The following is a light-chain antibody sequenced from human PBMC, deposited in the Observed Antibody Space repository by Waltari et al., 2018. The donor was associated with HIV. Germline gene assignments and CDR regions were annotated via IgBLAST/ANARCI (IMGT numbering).Light chain of an antibody. Sequence: QSALTQPPSASGFPGQSVTISCTGTSSDVGGYNYVSWYQQHPGNAPILMIYEVSKRPSGVPDRFSGSKSCNTASLTVSGLQAEDEADYYCSSYAGRNNRLVFGGGTKMTVL. V-gene: IGLV2-8*01. CDR2: EVS. CDR1: SSDVGGYNY. J-gene: IGLJ2*01. CDR3: SSYAGRNNRLV.